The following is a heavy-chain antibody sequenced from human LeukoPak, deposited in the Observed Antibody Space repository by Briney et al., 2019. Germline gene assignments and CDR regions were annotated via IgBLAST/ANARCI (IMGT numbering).Heavy chain of an antibody. D-gene: IGHD3-9*01. CDR3: ARDHYNILTGYFSY. Sequence: PGGSLRLSCAASRFTLSGYGMHWVRQAPGKGLEWVSSINPSSNYIYYTDSVKGRFTVSRDNAKNSLFLQMNSLRAEDTAVYYCARDHYNILTGYFSYWGQGTLVAVSS. CDR1: RFTLSGYG. J-gene: IGHJ4*02. V-gene: IGHV3-21*01. CDR2: INPSSNYI.